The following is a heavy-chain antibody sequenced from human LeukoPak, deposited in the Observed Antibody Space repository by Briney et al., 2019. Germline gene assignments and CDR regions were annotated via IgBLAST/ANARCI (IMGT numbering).Heavy chain of an antibody. J-gene: IGHJ4*02. CDR2: INHGGST. Sequence: SETLSLTCAVYGGSFSGDFWSWIRQSPGKGLEWIGEINHGGSTTYNPSLQSRVTMSVDTSTNQISLEMTSVTAADTAIYYCARHTWQWLPFDDRGQGTQVTISS. D-gene: IGHD5-12*01. CDR3: ARHTWQWLPFDD. CDR1: GGSFSGDF. V-gene: IGHV4-34*01.